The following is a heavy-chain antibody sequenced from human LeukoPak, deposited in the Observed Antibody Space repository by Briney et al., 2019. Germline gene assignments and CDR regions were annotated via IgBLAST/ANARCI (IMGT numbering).Heavy chain of an antibody. CDR3: ARRYCGTTTCPNFDY. CDR1: GFTFSSYG. D-gene: IGHD2-2*01. Sequence: RGSLRLSRVGSGFTFSSYGMNGVGQAPGKGLEWIAYISSTTSIYYADSVKGRFTISRDNAKNSVFLQMNSLRDEDTAVYYCARRYCGTTTCPNFDYWGQGILVTVSS. J-gene: IGHJ4*02. V-gene: IGHV3-48*02. CDR2: ISSTTSI.